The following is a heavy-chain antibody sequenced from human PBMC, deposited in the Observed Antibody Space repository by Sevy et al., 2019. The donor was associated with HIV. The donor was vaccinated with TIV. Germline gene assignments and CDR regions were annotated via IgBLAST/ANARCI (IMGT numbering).Heavy chain of an antibody. D-gene: IGHD2-2*01. CDR3: ARDGRYCSSTSCYSGFSPNWFDP. CDR1: GYSISSGYY. J-gene: IGHJ5*02. CDR2: IYHSGST. Sequence: SETLSLTCAVSGYSISSGYYWGWIRQPPGKGLEWIGSIYHSGSTYYNPSLKSRVTISVDTSKNQFSLKLSSVTAADTAVYYCARDGRYCSSTSCYSGFSPNWFDPWGQGTLVTVSS. V-gene: IGHV4-38-2*02.